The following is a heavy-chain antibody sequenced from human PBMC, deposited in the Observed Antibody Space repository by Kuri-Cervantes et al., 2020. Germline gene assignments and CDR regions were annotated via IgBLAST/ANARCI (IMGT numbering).Heavy chain of an antibody. CDR2: IWYDGSNK. J-gene: IGHJ4*02. V-gene: IGHV3-33*08. D-gene: IGHD4-11*01. CDR1: GFTFSSYW. Sequence: GGSLRLSCAASGFTFSSYWMSWVRQAPGKGLEWVAVIWYDGSNKYYADSVKGRFTISRDNSKNTLYLQMNSLRAEDTAVYYCARDILRADDYSNSSAFDYWGQGTLVTVSS. CDR3: ARDILRADDYSNSSAFDY.